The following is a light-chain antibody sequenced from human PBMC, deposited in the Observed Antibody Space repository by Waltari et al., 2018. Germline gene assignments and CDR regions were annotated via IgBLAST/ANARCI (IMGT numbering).Light chain of an antibody. V-gene: IGKV1-39*01. CDR1: QRISSY. J-gene: IGKJ4*01. Sequence: IQMTQSPSSLSASVADRVTITCRASQRISSYLNWYQQKPGKAPKLLIYAASSLQSGVPSRFSGSGSGTDFTLTISSLQPEDFATYYCQQSYSTPRLTFGGGTKVEIK. CDR3: QQSYSTPRLT. CDR2: AAS.